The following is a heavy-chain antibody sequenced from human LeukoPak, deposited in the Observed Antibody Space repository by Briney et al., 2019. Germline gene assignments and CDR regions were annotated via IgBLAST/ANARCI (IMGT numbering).Heavy chain of an antibody. CDR2: FYESGGA. J-gene: IGHJ4*02. V-gene: IGHV4-59*08. CDR1: GGSISSYH. D-gene: IGHD2-15*01. Sequence: SETLSLTCTVSGGSISSYHWSWIRQPPGKGLEWIGDFYESGGANYNPSLKSRVTISFDTFKNQFSLKLTSVTAADTAVYYCARLGWWDSWGQGTLVTVSS. CDR3: ARLGWWDS.